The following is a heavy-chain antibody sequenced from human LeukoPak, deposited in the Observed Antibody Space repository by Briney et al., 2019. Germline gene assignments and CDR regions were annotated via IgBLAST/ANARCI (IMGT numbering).Heavy chain of an antibody. D-gene: IGHD1-14*01. CDR1: GFTFSSYW. Sequence: GGSLRLSCAASGFTFSSYWMSWVRQAPGKGLEWVANIKQDGSEKYYVDSVKGRFTISRDNAKNSLYLQMNSLRAEDTAVYYCARATRYLYYYYYYMDVWGKGTTATVSS. V-gene: IGHV3-7*01. CDR2: IKQDGSEK. J-gene: IGHJ6*03. CDR3: ARATRYLYYYYYYMDV.